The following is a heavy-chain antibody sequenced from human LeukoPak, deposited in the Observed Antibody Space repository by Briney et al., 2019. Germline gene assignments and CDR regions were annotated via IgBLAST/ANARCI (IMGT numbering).Heavy chain of an antibody. Sequence: SETLSLTCTVSGGSIRSGSHYWAWIRQPPGKGLEWIGSIYYSGNTYYNPSLENRVTISIDTSKNHFSLKLSSLSAADTSVYYCAKRDDSGGNLVDLWGQGTLVTVS. D-gene: IGHD3-22*01. CDR2: IYYSGNT. CDR3: AKRDDSGGNLVDL. J-gene: IGHJ4*02. CDR1: GGSIRSGSHY. V-gene: IGHV4-39*02.